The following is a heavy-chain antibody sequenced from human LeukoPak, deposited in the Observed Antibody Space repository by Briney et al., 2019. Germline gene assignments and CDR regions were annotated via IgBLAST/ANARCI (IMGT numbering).Heavy chain of an antibody. CDR1: GLPFSTFW. J-gene: IGHJ4*02. CDR3: ARNARGPGDY. V-gene: IGHV3-7*01. Sequence: GGSLRLSCAASGLPFSTFWMNWVRQAPGKGLEWVANIDQDGSEEYYVDSVKGRFTISRDNAKNSVYLQMNSLRVEDTGIYYCARNARGPGDYWGQGTVVTVSS. CDR2: IDQDGSEE. D-gene: IGHD2-2*01.